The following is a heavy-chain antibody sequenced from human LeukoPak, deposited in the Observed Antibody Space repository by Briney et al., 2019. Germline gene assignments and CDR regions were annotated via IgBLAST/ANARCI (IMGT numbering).Heavy chain of an antibody. CDR2: ISGSGGST. Sequence: GGSLRLSCAASGFTFSSYAMSWVRQAPGKGLEWVPAISGSGGSTYYADSVKGRFTISRDNSKNTLYLQMNSPRAEDTAVYYCAKSDHGFWYFDLWGRGTLVTVSS. CDR3: AKSDHGFWYFDL. D-gene: IGHD1-14*01. CDR1: GFTFSSYA. V-gene: IGHV3-23*01. J-gene: IGHJ2*01.